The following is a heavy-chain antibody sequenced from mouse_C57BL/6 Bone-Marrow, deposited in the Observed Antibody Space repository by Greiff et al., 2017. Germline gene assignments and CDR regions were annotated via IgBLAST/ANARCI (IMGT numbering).Heavy chain of an antibody. CDR3: ASLTSGVAHWYFDV. Sequence: ELKLQESGAELVRPGASVKLSCTASGFNFKDDYMHWVKQRPEQGLEWIGWIDPENGDTEYASKFQGKATLTADTSSNTAYLQLSSLTSEDTAVYYCASLTSGVAHWYFDVWGTGTTVTVSS. D-gene: IGHD1-1*01. CDR1: GFNFKDDY. J-gene: IGHJ1*03. V-gene: IGHV14-4*01. CDR2: IDPENGDT.